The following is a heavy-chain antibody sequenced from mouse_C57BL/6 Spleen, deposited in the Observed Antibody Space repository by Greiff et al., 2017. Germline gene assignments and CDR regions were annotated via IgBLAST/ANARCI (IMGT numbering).Heavy chain of an antibody. CDR3: TRDGYDYDGGGYYAMDY. V-gene: IGHV5-9-1*02. D-gene: IGHD2-4*01. CDR2: ISSGGDYI. J-gene: IGHJ4*01. CDR1: GFTFSSYA. Sequence: VQLVESGEGLVKPGGSLKLSCAASGFTFSSYAMSWVRQTPEKRLEWVAYISSGGDYIYYADTVKGRFTISRDNARNTLYLQMSSLKSEDTAMYYCTRDGYDYDGGGYYAMDYWGQGTSVTVSS.